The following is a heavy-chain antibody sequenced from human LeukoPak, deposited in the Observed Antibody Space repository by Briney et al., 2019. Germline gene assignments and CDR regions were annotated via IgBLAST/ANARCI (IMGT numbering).Heavy chain of an antibody. CDR2: INHSGST. CDR3: ARDVQLWYVFDY. CDR1: GGSFSGYY. J-gene: IGHJ4*02. Sequence: PSETLSLTCAVYGGSFSGYYWSWIRQPPGKGLEWIGEINHSGSTNYNPSLKSRVTISVDTSKNQFSLKLSSVTAADTAVYYCARDVQLWYVFDYWGQGTLVTVSS. V-gene: IGHV4-34*01. D-gene: IGHD5-18*01.